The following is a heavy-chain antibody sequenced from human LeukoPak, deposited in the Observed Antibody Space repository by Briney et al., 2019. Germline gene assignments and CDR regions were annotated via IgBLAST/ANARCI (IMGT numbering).Heavy chain of an antibody. V-gene: IGHV3-64*01. J-gene: IGHJ4*02. D-gene: IGHD3-16*02. CDR1: GFTFSSYA. Sequence: PGGSLRLSCAASGFTFSSYAMSWVRQAPGKGLEYVSSISNNGDSTYYANSVKGRFTISRDNAKNTLFLQMGSLRAEDLAVYYCARTYVWGSYRSPFFDYWGRGTLVTVSS. CDR2: ISNNGDST. CDR3: ARTYVWGSYRSPFFDY.